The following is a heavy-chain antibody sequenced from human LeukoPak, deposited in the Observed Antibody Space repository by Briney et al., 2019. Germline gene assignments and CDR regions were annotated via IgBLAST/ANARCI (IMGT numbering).Heavy chain of an antibody. J-gene: IGHJ4*02. Sequence: GASVKVSCKASGYTFTSYGISWVRQAPGQGLEWMGWISAYNGNTNYAQKLQGRVTMTTDTSTSTVYMELSSLRSEDTAVYYCARDPVVVVTAYYFDYWGQGTLVTVSS. D-gene: IGHD2-21*02. CDR3: ARDPVVVVTAYYFDY. CDR2: ISAYNGNT. CDR1: GYTFTSYG. V-gene: IGHV1-18*01.